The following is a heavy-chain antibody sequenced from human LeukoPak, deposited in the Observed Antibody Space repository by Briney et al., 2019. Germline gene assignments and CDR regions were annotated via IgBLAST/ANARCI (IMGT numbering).Heavy chain of an antibody. J-gene: IGHJ3*02. CDR3: ARGGRSAFDI. CDR1: GSSFTSYW. CDR2: IYPGDSDT. D-gene: IGHD2-15*01. V-gene: IGHV5-51*01. Sequence: GAPLQISCKGSGSSFTSYWIGWVRPLPGKGLEWMGIIYPGDSDTRYSPSFQGQVTISADKSISTAYLQWSSLKASDTAMYYCARGGRSAFDIWGQGTMVTVSS.